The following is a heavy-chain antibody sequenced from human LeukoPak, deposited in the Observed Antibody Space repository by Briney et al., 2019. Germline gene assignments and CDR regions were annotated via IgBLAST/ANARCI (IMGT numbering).Heavy chain of an antibody. CDR3: ARGPPPDFDC. Sequence: SETLSLTCTVSGGSISTYYWSWIRQPAGKGLEWIGRIYSSGSTDYNPSLKSRVTMSIDTSKNQFSLKLSSVTAADTATYYCARGPPPDFDCWGQGTLVTVSS. V-gene: IGHV4-4*07. CDR2: IYSSGST. J-gene: IGHJ4*02. CDR1: GGSISTYY.